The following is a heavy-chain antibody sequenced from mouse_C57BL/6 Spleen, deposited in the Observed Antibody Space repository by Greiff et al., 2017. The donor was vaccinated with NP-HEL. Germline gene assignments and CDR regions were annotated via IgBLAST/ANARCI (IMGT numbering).Heavy chain of an antibody. Sequence: DVKLQESGPGLAKPSQPLSLTCSVTGYSITSDYWHWIRKFPGNKLEYMGYISYSGSTYYNPSLKSRISITRDTSKNQYYLQLNSVTTEDTATYYCARRLRSGWFDVWGTGTTVTVSS. J-gene: IGHJ1*03. D-gene: IGHD1-1*01. CDR1: GYSITSDY. CDR2: ISYSGST. V-gene: IGHV3-8*01. CDR3: ARRLRSGWFDV.